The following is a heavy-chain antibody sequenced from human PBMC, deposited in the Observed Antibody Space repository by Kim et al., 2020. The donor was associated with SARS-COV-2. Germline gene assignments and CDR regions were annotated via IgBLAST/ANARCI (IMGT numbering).Heavy chain of an antibody. CDR3: ACDNSSGYYAKGVDY. V-gene: IGHV4-34*01. D-gene: IGHD3-22*01. CDR1: GGSFSGYY. Sequence: SETLSLTCAVYGGSFSGYYWSWICQPPGKGQEWIGEINNSGSTNNNPTPKSRVTISVDTYKNQFHLKLSSGTAAATAAYYCACDNSSGYYAKGVDYWGQG. CDR2: INNSGST. J-gene: IGHJ4*02.